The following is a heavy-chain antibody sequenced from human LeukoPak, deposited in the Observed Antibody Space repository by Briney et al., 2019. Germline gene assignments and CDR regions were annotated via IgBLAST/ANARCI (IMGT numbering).Heavy chain of an antibody. J-gene: IGHJ4*02. CDR2: IIPIFGTA. V-gene: IGHV1-69*05. D-gene: IGHD3-22*01. CDR1: GGTFSSYA. CDR3: ARGDYYGSSGLFDY. Sequence: GASVKVSCKASGGTFSSYAISWVRQAPGQGLEWMGGIIPIFGTANYAQKFQGRVTITTDESTSTAYMELSSLRSEDTAVYYCARGDYYGSSGLFDYWGQGTLVTVSS.